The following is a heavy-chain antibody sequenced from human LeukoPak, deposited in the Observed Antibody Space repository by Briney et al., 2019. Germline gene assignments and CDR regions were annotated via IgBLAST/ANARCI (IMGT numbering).Heavy chain of an antibody. J-gene: IGHJ4*02. CDR3: AKEQSSSGFFDY. Sequence: GGSLRLSCAASGFTFSSYAMSWVRQAPGKGLEWVSAISGRGDRTYYADSVKGRFTISRDNSKNTLYLQMNSLRAEDAAVYYCAKEQSSSGFFDYWGQGTLVTVSS. D-gene: IGHD6-6*01. V-gene: IGHV3-23*01. CDR1: GFTFSSYA. CDR2: ISGRGDRT.